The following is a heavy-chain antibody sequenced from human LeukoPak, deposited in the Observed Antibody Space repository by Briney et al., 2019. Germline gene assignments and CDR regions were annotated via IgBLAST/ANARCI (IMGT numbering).Heavy chain of an antibody. V-gene: IGHV3-23*01. CDR3: ANGKYSTGWGASVFDL. Sequence: GGSLRLSCAASGFTFSSYAMNWVRQAPGKGLEWVSGITGSGDNTYYADSMKGRFTISRDNSKNTLHVQVNSLRAEDTAIYYCANGKYSTGWGASVFDLWGQGTMVTVSS. CDR1: GFTFSSYA. J-gene: IGHJ3*01. CDR2: ITGSGDNT. D-gene: IGHD6-19*01.